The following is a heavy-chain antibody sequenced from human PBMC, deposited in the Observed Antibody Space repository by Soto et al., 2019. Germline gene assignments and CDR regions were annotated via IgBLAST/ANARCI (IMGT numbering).Heavy chain of an antibody. CDR3: ACIFSGGYGYGFYYYGMDV. D-gene: IGHD5-18*01. Sequence: SETLSLTCTVSSASISSSSYTWGWIRQPPGKGLEWIGSIYYSGTTYYNPSLNSRVTVSVDTSKNQFSLKVTSVTAADTAVYYCACIFSGGYGYGFYYYGMDVWGQGTTVT. CDR1: SASISSSSYT. V-gene: IGHV4-39*01. CDR2: IYYSGTT. J-gene: IGHJ6*02.